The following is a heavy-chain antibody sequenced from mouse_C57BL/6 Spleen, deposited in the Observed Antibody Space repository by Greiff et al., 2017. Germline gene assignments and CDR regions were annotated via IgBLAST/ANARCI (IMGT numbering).Heavy chain of an antibody. V-gene: IGHV5-17*01. D-gene: IGHD1-1*01. CDR1: GFTFSDYG. CDR3: ARKSYYYGSDWYFDV. J-gene: IGHJ1*03. Sequence: DVQLVESGGGLVKPGGSLKLSCAASGFTFSDYGMHWVRQAPEKGLEWVAYISSGSSTIYYADTVKGRFTISRDNAKHTLFLQMTSLKSEDTAMYYCARKSYYYGSDWYFDVWGTGTTVTVSS. CDR2: ISSGSSTI.